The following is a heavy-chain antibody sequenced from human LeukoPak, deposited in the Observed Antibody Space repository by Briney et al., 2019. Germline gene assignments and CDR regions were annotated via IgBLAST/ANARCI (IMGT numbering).Heavy chain of an antibody. CDR3: VSVYLDA. J-gene: IGHJ6*02. D-gene: IGHD3-16*02. CDR1: GFTFSTYA. V-gene: IGHV3-30-3*01. CDR2: ISHDGTTK. Sequence: GGSLRLSCAASGFTFSTYAIHWASQAPGKGLEWVAVISHDGTTKYYTDSVKGRFTISRDNAKNSLYLQMNSLRDEDTAVYYCVSVYLDAWGQGTTVTVSS.